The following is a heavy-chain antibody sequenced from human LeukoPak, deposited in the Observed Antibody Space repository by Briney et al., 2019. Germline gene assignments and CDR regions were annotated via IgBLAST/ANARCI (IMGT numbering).Heavy chain of an antibody. Sequence: GGSLRLSCAASGFTFSSYWMHWVRQAPGKGVVWVSRINSDGSSTSYADSVKGRFTISRDNAKNTLYLQMNSMRAEDTAVYYCARTTTVLSPYDCWGQGTLVTVSS. J-gene: IGHJ4*02. CDR3: ARTTTVLSPYDC. CDR2: INSDGSST. CDR1: GFTFSSYW. V-gene: IGHV3-74*01. D-gene: IGHD4-17*01.